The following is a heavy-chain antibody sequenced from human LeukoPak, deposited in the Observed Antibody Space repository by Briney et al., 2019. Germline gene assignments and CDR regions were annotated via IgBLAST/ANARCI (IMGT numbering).Heavy chain of an antibody. V-gene: IGHV3-23*01. CDR2: ISGSGGTI. CDR3: ARVSAAGTNYFDY. D-gene: IGHD6-13*01. CDR1: GFTFSSYA. Sequence: GGSLRLSCVASGFTFSSYAISWVRQAPGKGLEWVSSISGSGGTIHYADSVKGRFTISRDNSKNTLYLQMNSLRAEDTAVYYCARVSAAGTNYFDYWGQGTLVTVSS. J-gene: IGHJ4*02.